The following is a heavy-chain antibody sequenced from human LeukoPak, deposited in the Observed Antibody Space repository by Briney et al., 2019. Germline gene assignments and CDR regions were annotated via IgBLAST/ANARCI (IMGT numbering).Heavy chain of an antibody. Sequence: ASVKVSCKASGYTFTSYGISWVRQAPGQGLEWMGWISAYNGNTNYAQKLQGRVTTTTDTSTSTAYMELRSLRSDDTAVYYCARALLLWFGSPVCNWFDPWGQGTLVTVSS. V-gene: IGHV1-18*04. CDR3: ARALLLWFGSPVCNWFDP. J-gene: IGHJ5*02. CDR1: GYTFTSYG. D-gene: IGHD3-10*01. CDR2: ISAYNGNT.